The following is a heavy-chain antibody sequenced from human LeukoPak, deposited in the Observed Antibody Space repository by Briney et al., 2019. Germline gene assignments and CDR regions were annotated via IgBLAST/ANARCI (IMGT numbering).Heavy chain of an antibody. CDR2: IYTSGST. J-gene: IGHJ6*03. V-gene: IGHV4-61*02. Sequence: KPSETLSLTCTVSGGSISSGSYYWSWIRQPAGKGLEWIGRIYTSGSTNYNPSLKSRVTISVDTSKNQFSLKLSSVTAADTAVYYCARSYYGSGSYGYYYYYMDVWGKGPRSPSP. CDR1: GGSISSGSYY. CDR3: ARSYYGSGSYGYYYYYMDV. D-gene: IGHD3-10*01.